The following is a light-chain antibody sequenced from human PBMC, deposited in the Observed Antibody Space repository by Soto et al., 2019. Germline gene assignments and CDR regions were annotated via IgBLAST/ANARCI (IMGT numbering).Light chain of an antibody. CDR2: DAS. Sequence: EIVLTQSPATLSLSPGERATLSCRASQSVSSYLAGYQQKPGQAPRLLIYDASNRATGITARFSGSGSGTDFTLTISSLEPEDVAVYYCQQRSNWPYTFGQGTKLEIK. J-gene: IGKJ2*01. CDR3: QQRSNWPYT. CDR1: QSVSSY. V-gene: IGKV3-11*01.